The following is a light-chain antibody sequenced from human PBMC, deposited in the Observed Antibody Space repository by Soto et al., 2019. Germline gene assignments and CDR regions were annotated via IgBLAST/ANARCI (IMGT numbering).Light chain of an antibody. CDR1: SSDVGGYNY. Sequence: QSVLTQPPSASGSPGQSVTISCTGTSSDVGGYNYVSWYQQHPGKAPKLMIYEVSKRPSGVPDRFSGSKSGNTASLTVSGLQAEDEAEYYCSSNAGSNNFGVFGTGTKVTVL. CDR2: EVS. J-gene: IGLJ1*01. V-gene: IGLV2-8*01. CDR3: SSNAGSNNFGV.